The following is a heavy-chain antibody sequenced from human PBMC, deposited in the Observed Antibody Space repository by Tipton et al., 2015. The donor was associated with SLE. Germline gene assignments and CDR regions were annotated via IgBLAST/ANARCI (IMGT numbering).Heavy chain of an antibody. J-gene: IGHJ6*03. CDR3: VKSVVVVSPRDYYYYMDV. CDR1: DGSLKNPIYY. CDR2: IYNSGIT. D-gene: IGHD2-15*01. V-gene: IGHV4-61*02. Sequence: TLSLTCSVSDGSLKNPIYYWAWIRQSAEKGLEWIGLIYNSGITNYNPSLQSRVTLSVDMSKNQFSLRLSSVTAADTGVYYCVKSVVVVSPRDYYYYMDVWGKGTTVTVSS.